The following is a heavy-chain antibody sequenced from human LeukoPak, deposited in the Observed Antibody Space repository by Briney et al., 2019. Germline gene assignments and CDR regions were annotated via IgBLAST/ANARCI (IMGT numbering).Heavy chain of an antibody. CDR1: GFTFSSYW. Sequence: PGGSLRLSCAASGFTFSSYWMSWVRQAPGKGLEWVSVIYSGGSTYYADSVKGRFTISRDNSKNTLYLQMNSLRAEDTAVYYCARDLGRQQLVDLWGQGTLVTVSS. D-gene: IGHD6-13*01. CDR2: IYSGGST. CDR3: ARDLGRQQLVDL. V-gene: IGHV3-66*01. J-gene: IGHJ5*02.